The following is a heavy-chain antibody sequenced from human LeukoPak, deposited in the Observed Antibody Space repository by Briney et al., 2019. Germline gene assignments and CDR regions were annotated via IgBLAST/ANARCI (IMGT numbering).Heavy chain of an antibody. CDR1: GLTFKNYG. V-gene: IGHV3-33*06. CDR2: SWYDGSTK. J-gene: IGHJ4*02. Sequence: GQSLRLSCIASGLTFKNYGMHWVRQAPGKGLEWVAVSWYDGSTKYYADSVKGRFTISRDNSKNTLFLQMNSLRAEDTAVYYCAKVYSSGWYYFDYWGQGTLVTVSS. CDR3: AKVYSSGWYYFDY. D-gene: IGHD6-19*01.